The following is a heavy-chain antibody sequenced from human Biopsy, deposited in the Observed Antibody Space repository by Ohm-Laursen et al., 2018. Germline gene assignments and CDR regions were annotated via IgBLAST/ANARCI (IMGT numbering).Heavy chain of an antibody. CDR3: ARGRLRAVARFDY. V-gene: IGHV4-34*01. J-gene: IGHJ4*02. CDR1: GGSFSGYY. CDR2: LNHSGST. D-gene: IGHD6-19*01. Sequence: GTLSLTWAVYGGSFSGYYWSWIRQPPGKGLEWIGELNHSGSTNYNPSLKSRVTISVDTSKNQFSLKLSSVTAADTAVYYCARGRLRAVARFDYWGQGTLVTVSS.